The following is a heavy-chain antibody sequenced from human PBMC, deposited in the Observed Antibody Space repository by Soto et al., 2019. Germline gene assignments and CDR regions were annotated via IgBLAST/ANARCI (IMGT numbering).Heavy chain of an antibody. CDR1: GGSISSYY. CDR2: IYTSGST. V-gene: IGHV4-4*07. D-gene: IGHD6-13*01. CDR3: ARDRWQQLGGDNWFDP. Sequence: QVQLQESGPGLVKPSETLSLTCTVSGGSISSYYWSWIRQPAGKGLEWIGRIYTSGSTNYNPSLKSRVTMSVDTSKNQFSLKLSSVTAADTAVYYCARDRWQQLGGDNWFDPWGQGTLVTVSS. J-gene: IGHJ5*02.